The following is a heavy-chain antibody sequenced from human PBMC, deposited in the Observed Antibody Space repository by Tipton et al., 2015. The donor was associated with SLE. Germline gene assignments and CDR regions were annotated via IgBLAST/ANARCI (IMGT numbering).Heavy chain of an antibody. Sequence: SLRLSCAASGFTFSDYYMSWIRQAPGKGLEWVSYISSSGSTIYYADSVKGRFTISRDNAKNSLYLQMNSLRAEDTAVYYCAREWGEITYYYGSGRGYFDYWGQGTLVTVSS. CDR1: GFTFSDYY. D-gene: IGHD3-10*01. CDR2: ISSSGSTI. J-gene: IGHJ4*02. CDR3: AREWGEITYYYGSGRGYFDY. V-gene: IGHV3-11*04.